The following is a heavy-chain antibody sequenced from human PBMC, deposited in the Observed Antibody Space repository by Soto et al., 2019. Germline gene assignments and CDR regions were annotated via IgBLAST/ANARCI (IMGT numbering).Heavy chain of an antibody. Sequence: QVQLQKWGAGLLKPSETLSLTYDISGEYFSANYWSWIRQTPGKGLEWLGEINHAGTTDYNPYVEDRIIISAHASKNQFSLKLTSVTAMDTAVYYCATGGLFSAWGQGTLVTVSS. CDR2: INHAGTT. D-gene: IGHD3-3*01. CDR3: ATGGLFSA. J-gene: IGHJ5*02. CDR1: GEYFSANY. V-gene: IGHV4-34*01.